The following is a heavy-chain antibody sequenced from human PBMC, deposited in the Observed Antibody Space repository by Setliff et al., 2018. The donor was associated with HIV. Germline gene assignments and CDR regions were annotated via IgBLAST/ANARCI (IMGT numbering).Heavy chain of an antibody. J-gene: IGHJ4*02. V-gene: IGHV2-26*01. Sequence: PTETLTLTCTVSGFSLSNPRMGVSWIRQPPGKALEWLAHIFSNDEKSYSTSLKSRLTISRDTSKSQVVLNMTNMDPVDTATYYCARIRRSTSWYYFDYWGQGTLVTVSS. D-gene: IGHD6-13*01. CDR1: GFSLSNPRMG. CDR2: IFSNDEK. CDR3: ARIRRSTSWYYFDY.